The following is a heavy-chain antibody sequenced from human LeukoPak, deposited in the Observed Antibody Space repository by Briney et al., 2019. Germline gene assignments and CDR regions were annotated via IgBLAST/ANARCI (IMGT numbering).Heavy chain of an antibody. Sequence: GRSLRLSCAASGFTFSNYGMIWVRQAPGKGLEWVSYISPSSSDMYYADSVRGRFTISRDTAKNSLYLEMNSLRDEDTAVYYCAKDRPGGYCSSTSCYTFDYWGQGTLVTVSS. V-gene: IGHV3-21*05. CDR3: AKDRPGGYCSSTSCYTFDY. CDR1: GFTFSNYG. D-gene: IGHD2-2*02. J-gene: IGHJ4*02. CDR2: ISPSSSDM.